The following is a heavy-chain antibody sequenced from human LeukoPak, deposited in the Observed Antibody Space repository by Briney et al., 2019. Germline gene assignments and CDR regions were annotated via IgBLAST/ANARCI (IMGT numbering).Heavy chain of an antibody. Sequence: ETLSLTCAVYGGSFSGYSWSWIRQAPGKGLEWVSAISGSGGSTYYADSVKGRFTISRDNSKNTLYLQMNSLRAEDTAVYYCAKPPPTFGYWGQGTLVTVSS. CDR3: AKPPPTFGY. J-gene: IGHJ4*02. V-gene: IGHV3-23*01. CDR2: ISGSGGST. CDR1: GGSFSGYS.